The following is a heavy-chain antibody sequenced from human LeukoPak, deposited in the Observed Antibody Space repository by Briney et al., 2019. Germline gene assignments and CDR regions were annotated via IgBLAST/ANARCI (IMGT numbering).Heavy chain of an antibody. V-gene: IGHV3-48*03. CDR3: ARIHNLGILAHFDY. D-gene: IGHD1-1*01. J-gene: IGHJ4*02. CDR2: INSGGSTL. Sequence: PGGSLRLSCAASGFTFSSYEMNWVRQAPGKGLEWVSYINSGGSTLYYADSVKGRFTISRDNAKNSLYLQMSSLRAEDTAVYYCARIHNLGILAHFDYWGQGTLVTVSS. CDR1: GFTFSSYE.